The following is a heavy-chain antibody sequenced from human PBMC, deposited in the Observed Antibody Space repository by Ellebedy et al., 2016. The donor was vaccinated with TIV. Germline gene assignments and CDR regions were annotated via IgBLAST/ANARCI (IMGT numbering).Heavy chain of an antibody. V-gene: IGHV1-18*01. CDR3: ARSGRGSAAPYYYYYYMDV. CDR2: ISAYNGNT. D-gene: IGHD3-10*01. Sequence: ASVKVSCXASGYTFTSYGISWVRQAPGQGLEWMGWISAYNGNTNYAQKLQGRVTMTTDTSTSTAYMELRSLRSDDTAVYYCARSGRGSAAPYYYYYYMDVWGKGTTVTVSS. J-gene: IGHJ6*03. CDR1: GYTFTSYG.